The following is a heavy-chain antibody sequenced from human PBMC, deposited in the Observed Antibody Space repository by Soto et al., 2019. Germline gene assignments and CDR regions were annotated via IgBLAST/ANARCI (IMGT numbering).Heavy chain of an antibody. D-gene: IGHD5-12*01. CDR1: GFTFSSYG. Sequence: GGSLRLSCAASGFTFSSYGMHWVRQAPGKGLEWVAVIWYDGSNKYYADSVKGRFTISRDNSKNTLYLQMNSLRAEDTAVYYCARDFSRGYDSSFDIWGQGTMVTVSS. CDR3: ARDFSRGYDSSFDI. V-gene: IGHV3-33*01. CDR2: IWYDGSNK. J-gene: IGHJ3*02.